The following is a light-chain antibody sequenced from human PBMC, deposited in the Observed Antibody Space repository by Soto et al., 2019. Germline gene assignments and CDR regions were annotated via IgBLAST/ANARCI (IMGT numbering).Light chain of an antibody. CDR3: CSYAGSSTFNV. J-gene: IGLJ1*01. CDR2: EVS. Sequence: QSVLTRPASVSGSPGQSITISCTGTSSDVGSYNLVSWYQQHPGKAPKLMIYEVSKRPSGVSNRFSGSKSGNTASLTISGLQAEDEADYYCCSYAGSSTFNVSGTGTKVTVL. CDR1: SSDVGSYNL. V-gene: IGLV2-23*02.